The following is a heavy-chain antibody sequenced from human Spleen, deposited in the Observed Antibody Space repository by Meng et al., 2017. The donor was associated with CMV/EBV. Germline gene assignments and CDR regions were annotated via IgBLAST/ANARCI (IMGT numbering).Heavy chain of an antibody. CDR3: ARDSVVFYQLLSYNWFDP. V-gene: IGHV3-21*01. Sequence: ETLSLTCTVSGGSVSSGSYYWSWLRQPPGKGLEWVSSISSSSSYIYYADSVKGRFTISRDNAKNSLYLQMNSLRAEDTAVYYCARDSVVFYQLLSYNWFDPWGQGTLVTVSS. CDR2: ISSSSSYI. D-gene: IGHD2-2*01. J-gene: IGHJ5*02. CDR1: GGSVSSGSYY.